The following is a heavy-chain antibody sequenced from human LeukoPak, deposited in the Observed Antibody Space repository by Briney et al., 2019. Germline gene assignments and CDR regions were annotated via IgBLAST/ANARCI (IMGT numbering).Heavy chain of an antibody. CDR2: FDPEDGET. D-gene: IGHD4-17*01. CDR1: GYTLTELS. V-gene: IGHV1-24*01. CDR3: ATVPPDYGDYKAFDI. Sequence: ASVKVSCKVSGYTLTELSMHWVRQAPGKGLEWMGGFDPEDGETIYAQKFQGRVTMTEDTSTDTAYMELSSLRSEDTAVYYCATVPPDYGDYKAFDIWGQGTMVTVSS. J-gene: IGHJ3*02.